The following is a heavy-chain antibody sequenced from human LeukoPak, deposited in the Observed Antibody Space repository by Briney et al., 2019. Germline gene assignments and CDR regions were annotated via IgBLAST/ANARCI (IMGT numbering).Heavy chain of an antibody. CDR1: GGSFSGYY. CDR2: INHSGST. CDR3: ASDVSRNWFDP. J-gene: IGHJ5*02. Sequence: SSETLSLACAVYGGSFSGYYWSWIGQPPGKGLEWIGEINHSGSTNYNPSLKSRVTISVDTSKNQFSLKLSSVTAADTAVYYCASDVSRNWFDPWGQGTLVTVSS. V-gene: IGHV4-34*01.